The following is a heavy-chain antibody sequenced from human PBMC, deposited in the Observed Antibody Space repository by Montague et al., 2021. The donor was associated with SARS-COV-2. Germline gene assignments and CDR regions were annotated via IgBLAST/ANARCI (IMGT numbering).Heavy chain of an antibody. CDR2: IYYSGST. J-gene: IGHJ4*02. D-gene: IGHD3-3*01. Sequence: SETLSLTCTVSGGSISSYYWSWIRQPPGKGLEWIGYIYYSGSTNYNPSLKSRVTISVDTSKNQFSLKLSYVTAADTAVYYCASAPVAHITIFGVVTSFDYWGQGTLVTVSS. CDR3: ASAPVAHITIFGVVTSFDY. V-gene: IGHV4-59*01. CDR1: GGSISSYY.